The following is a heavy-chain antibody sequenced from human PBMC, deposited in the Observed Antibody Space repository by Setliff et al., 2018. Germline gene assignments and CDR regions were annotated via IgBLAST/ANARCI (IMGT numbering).Heavy chain of an antibody. CDR2: VYSDGDT. D-gene: IGHD3-10*01. V-gene: IGHV4-4*07. CDR1: GGLIYDHW. J-gene: IGHJ4*02. CDR3: ARRDGSIIYREFFDY. Sequence: PSETLSLTCSVSGGLIYDHWWTWVRQPAGEEFQWIGRVYSDGDTEYNPSLKSRVTISVDTSNNQFSLMLTSVTAADTAVYYCARRDGSIIYREFFDYWGQGALVTVSS.